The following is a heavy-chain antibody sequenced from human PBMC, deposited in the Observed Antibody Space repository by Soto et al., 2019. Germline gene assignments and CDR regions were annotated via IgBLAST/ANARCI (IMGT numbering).Heavy chain of an antibody. J-gene: IGHJ5*02. CDR2: ISGSGTGT. Sequence: PGGSLRLSCASSGFTFNIYAMTWVRQAPGKGLEWVSTISGSGTGTYYADSVRGRFTISRDNSKNTLYLQMNSLRAEDTAIYYCAKDQGGDILEYFARLGREGWFDPWGQGTLVTVSS. CDR1: GFTFNIYA. D-gene: IGHD2-15*01. CDR3: AKDQGGDILEYFARLGREGWFDP. V-gene: IGHV3-23*01.